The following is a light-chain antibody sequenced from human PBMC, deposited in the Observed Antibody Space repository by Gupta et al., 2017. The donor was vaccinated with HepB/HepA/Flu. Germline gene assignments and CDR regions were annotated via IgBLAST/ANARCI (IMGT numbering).Light chain of an antibody. CDR2: GAS. CDR1: QSVISDY. V-gene: IGKV3-20*01. Sequence: ETVLTQPPGILSLSPGEGATLSCKASQSVISDYVAWYQQKPGQAPRLLVYGASRRSTDIPDRFSGSGSGTDFTLTIMRLEPEDFTLYYCQQEGSSPLTFSQGTRLEIK. J-gene: IGKJ5*01. CDR3: QQEGSSPLT.